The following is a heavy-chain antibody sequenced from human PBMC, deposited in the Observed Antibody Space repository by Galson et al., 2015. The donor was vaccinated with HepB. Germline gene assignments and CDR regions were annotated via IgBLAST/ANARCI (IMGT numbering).Heavy chain of an antibody. V-gene: IGHV3-23*05. CDR1: GFTVTTYA. Sequence: SLRLSCAASGFTVTTYAMAWVRQAPGKGLEWVSGIGSREYYVDSFKGRFSISRDKSKNTLYLQMSSLRVEDTAVYYCAKKAGWGGYPTYYMDVWGKGTTVIVSS. D-gene: IGHD5-12*01. J-gene: IGHJ6*03. CDR3: AKKAGWGGYPTYYMDV. CDR2: IGSRE.